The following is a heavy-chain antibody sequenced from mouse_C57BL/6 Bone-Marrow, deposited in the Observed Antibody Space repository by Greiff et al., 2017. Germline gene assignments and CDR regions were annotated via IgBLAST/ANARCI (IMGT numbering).Heavy chain of an antibody. Sequence: VQLQQPGAELVKPGASVKMSCKASGYTFTSYWITWVKQRPGQGLEWIGDIYPGSGSTNYNEKFKSKATLTVDTSSSTADMQLSSLTSEDSAVYYCARRGWLLRDFDYWGQGTTLTVSS. D-gene: IGHD2-3*01. CDR2: IYPGSGST. V-gene: IGHV1-55*01. CDR3: ARRGWLLRDFDY. CDR1: GYTFTSYW. J-gene: IGHJ2*01.